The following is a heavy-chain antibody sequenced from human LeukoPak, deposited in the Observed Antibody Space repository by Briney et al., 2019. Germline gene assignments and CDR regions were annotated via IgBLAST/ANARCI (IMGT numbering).Heavy chain of an antibody. D-gene: IGHD4-17*01. J-gene: IGHJ4*01. Sequence: ASVKVSCKASGYTFTSYAMHWVRQAPGQRLEWMGWINAGNGNTKYSQKFQGRVTITRDTSASTAYMELSSLRSEDTAVYHCARGNDYGDYAGDYSGHGTLVTVSS. CDR3: ARGNDYGDYAGDY. CDR1: GYTFTSYA. CDR2: INAGNGNT. V-gene: IGHV1-3*01.